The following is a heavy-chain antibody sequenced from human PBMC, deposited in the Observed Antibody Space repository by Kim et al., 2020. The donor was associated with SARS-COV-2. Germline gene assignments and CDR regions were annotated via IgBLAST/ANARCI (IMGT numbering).Heavy chain of an antibody. V-gene: IGHV4-59*13. J-gene: IGHJ5*02. Sequence: SETLSLTCTVSGGSISSYYWSWIRQPPGKGLEWIGYIYYSGSTNYNPSLKSRVTISVDTSKNQFSLKLSSVTAADTAVYYCARSARPLNWFDPWGQGTLV. CDR1: GGSISSYY. CDR2: IYYSGST. D-gene: IGHD6-6*01. CDR3: ARSARPLNWFDP.